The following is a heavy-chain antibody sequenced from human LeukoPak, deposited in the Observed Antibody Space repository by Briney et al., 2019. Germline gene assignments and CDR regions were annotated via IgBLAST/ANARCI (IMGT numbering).Heavy chain of an antibody. CDR2: IYYSGST. D-gene: IGHD2-2*02. CDR3: ARAIRAFDI. V-gene: IGHV4-61*05. Sequence: SETLSLTCTVSGGSISSSSYYWGWIRQPPGKGLEWIGYIYYSGSTNYNPSLKSRVTISVDTSKNQFSLKLSSVTAADTAVYYCARAIRAFDIWGQGTMVTVSS. J-gene: IGHJ3*02. CDR1: GGSISSSSYY.